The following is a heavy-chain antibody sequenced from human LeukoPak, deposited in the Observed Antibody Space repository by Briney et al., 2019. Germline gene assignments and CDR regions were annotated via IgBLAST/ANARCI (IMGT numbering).Heavy chain of an antibody. CDR3: ARLGREADTAMSYFDY. CDR2: IYYSGST. V-gene: IGHV4-61*08. D-gene: IGHD5-18*01. CDR1: GVSISSGDYY. Sequence: SQTLSLTCTVSGVSISSGDYYWSWIRQPPGKGLEWIGYIYYSGSTNYNPSLKSRVTISVDTSKNQFSLKLSSVTAADTAVYYCARLGREADTAMSYFDYWGQGTLVTVSS. J-gene: IGHJ4*02.